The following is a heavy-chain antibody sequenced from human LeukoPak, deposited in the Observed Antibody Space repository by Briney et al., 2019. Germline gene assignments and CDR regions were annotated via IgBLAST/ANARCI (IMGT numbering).Heavy chain of an antibody. CDR3: ARVFGTTGNWFDP. V-gene: IGHV1-69*05. J-gene: IGHJ5*02. CDR1: GGTFSSYA. CDR2: IIPIFGTA. D-gene: IGHD4-17*01. Sequence: SVKVSCKASGGTFSSYAISWVRQAPGQGLELMGGIIPIFGTANYAQKFQGRVTITTDESTSTAYMELSSLRSEDTAVYYCARVFGTTGNWFDPWGQGTLVTVSS.